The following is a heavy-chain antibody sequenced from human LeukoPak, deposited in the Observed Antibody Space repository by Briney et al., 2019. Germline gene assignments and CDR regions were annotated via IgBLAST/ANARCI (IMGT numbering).Heavy chain of an antibody. J-gene: IGHJ5*02. CDR2: IKQDGSEK. Sequence: GGSLRLSCAASGFTFSSYWMSWVRQAPGKGLEWVANIKQDGSEKYYVDSVKGRFTISRDNAKNSLYLQVNSLRAEDTAVYYCARYGPNYYYDSSGYYYGWFDPWGQGTLVTVSS. CDR3: ARYGPNYYYDSSGYYYGWFDP. D-gene: IGHD3-22*01. CDR1: GFTFSSYW. V-gene: IGHV3-7*01.